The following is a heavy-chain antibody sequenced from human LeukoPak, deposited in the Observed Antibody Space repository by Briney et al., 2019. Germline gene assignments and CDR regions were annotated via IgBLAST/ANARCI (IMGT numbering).Heavy chain of an antibody. CDR2: IYYSGST. CDR3: ARLRSRGSSYFDI. CDR1: GGSFSGYY. D-gene: IGHD1-26*01. J-gene: IGHJ3*02. Sequence: SETLSLTCAVYGGSFSGYYWSWIRQPPGKGLEWIGYIYYSGSTNYNPSLKSRVTISVDTSKNQFSLKLSSVTAADTAVYYCARLRSRGSSYFDIWGQGTMVTVSS. V-gene: IGHV4-59*08.